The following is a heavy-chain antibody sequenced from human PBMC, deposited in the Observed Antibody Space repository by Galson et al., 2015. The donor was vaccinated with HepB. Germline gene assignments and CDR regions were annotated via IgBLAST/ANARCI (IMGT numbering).Heavy chain of an antibody. V-gene: IGHV2-26*01. CDR3: ARIQSDFWSGYYFDY. CDR1: GFSLSNARMG. CDR2: IFSNDEK. D-gene: IGHD3-3*01. Sequence: PALVKPTQTLTLTCTVSGFSLSNARMGVSWIRQPPGKALEWLAHIFSNDEKSYSTSLKSRLTISKDTSKSQVVLTMTNMDPVDTATYYCARIQSDFWSGYYFDYWGQGTLVTVSS. J-gene: IGHJ4*02.